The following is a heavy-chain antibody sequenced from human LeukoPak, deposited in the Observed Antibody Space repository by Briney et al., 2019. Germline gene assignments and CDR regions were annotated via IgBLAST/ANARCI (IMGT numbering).Heavy chain of an antibody. CDR2: IYYSGST. CDR1: GGSISSGGYS. CDR3: ARSRHYYDSSGYSH. Sequence: SETLSLTCAVSGGSISSGGYSWSWIRQPPGKGLEWIGYIYYSGSTHYNPSLKSRVTISVDTSKNQFSLKLSSVTAADTAVYYCARSRHYYDSSGYSHWGQGTLVTVSS. D-gene: IGHD3-22*01. J-gene: IGHJ4*02. V-gene: IGHV4-30-4*07.